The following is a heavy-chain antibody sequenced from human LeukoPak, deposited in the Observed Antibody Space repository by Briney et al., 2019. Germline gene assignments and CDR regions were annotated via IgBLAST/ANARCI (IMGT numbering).Heavy chain of an antibody. V-gene: IGHV1-18*01. CDR2: ISAYNGNT. D-gene: IGHD3-22*01. CDR1: GYTFTSYG. Sequence: ASVKVSCKASGYTFTSYGISWVRQAPGQGLEWMGWISAYNGNTNYAQKLKGRVTMTTDTSTSTAYMELRSLRSVDTAVYYCARTVQNDSSGYYYIGDYYYGMDVWGQGTTVTVSS. J-gene: IGHJ6*02. CDR3: ARTVQNDSSGYYYIGDYYYGMDV.